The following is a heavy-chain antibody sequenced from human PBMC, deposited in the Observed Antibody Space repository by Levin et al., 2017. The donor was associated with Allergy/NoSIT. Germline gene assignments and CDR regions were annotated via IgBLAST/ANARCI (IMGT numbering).Heavy chain of an antibody. CDR3: ARGGRSDYGDYHFGMDV. V-gene: IGHV1-2*04. J-gene: IGHJ6*02. D-gene: IGHD4-17*01. Sequence: VASVKVSCKASGYTFTGYYMHWVRQAPGQGLEWMGWINPNSGGTNYAQKFQGCVTMTRDTSISTAYMELSRLRSDDTAVYYCARGGRSDYGDYHFGMDVWGQGTTVTVSS. CDR2: INPNSGGT. CDR1: GYTFTGYY.